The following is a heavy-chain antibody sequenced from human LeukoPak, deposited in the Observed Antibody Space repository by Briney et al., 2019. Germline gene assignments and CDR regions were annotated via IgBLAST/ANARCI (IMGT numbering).Heavy chain of an antibody. J-gene: IGHJ4*02. CDR2: ISGSGGST. CDR3: AKGTDYDFWSGSPFGY. V-gene: IGHV3-23*01. Sequence: AGGSLRLSCAASGFTFSTYWMSWVRQAPGKGLEWVSAISGSGGSTYYADSVKGRFTISRDNSKNTLYLQMNSLRAEDTAVYYCAKGTDYDFWSGSPFGYWGQGTLVTVSS. D-gene: IGHD3-3*01. CDR1: GFTFSTYW.